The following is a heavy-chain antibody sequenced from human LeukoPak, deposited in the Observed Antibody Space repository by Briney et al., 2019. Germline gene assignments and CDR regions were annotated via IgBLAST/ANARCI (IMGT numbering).Heavy chain of an antibody. CDR3: ARMGHDILVPSGMDV. J-gene: IGHJ6*02. CDR1: GFTFSGYW. D-gene: IGHD1-1*01. Sequence: PGGSLRLSCAASGFTFSGYWMHWVRQAPGKGLVWVSRTNNDGSYTSYADSVKGRFTISRDNAKNTLYVQMNSLRAEDTAVYYCARMGHDILVPSGMDVWGQGTTVTVSS. V-gene: IGHV3-74*01. CDR2: TNNDGSYT.